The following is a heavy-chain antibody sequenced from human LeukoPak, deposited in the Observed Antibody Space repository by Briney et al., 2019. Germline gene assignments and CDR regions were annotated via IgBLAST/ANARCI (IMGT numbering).Heavy chain of an antibody. CDR2: ISGSGGST. J-gene: IGHJ4*02. D-gene: IGHD5-24*01. CDR3: AKDHVYAGRDGYIEF. V-gene: IGHV3-23*01. Sequence: GSLSLSCAASGFTFSSYAMSWVRQAPGKGLEWVSAISGSGGSTYYADSVKGRFTISRDNSKNTLYLQMNSLRAEDTAVYYCAKDHVYAGRDGYIEFWGQGTLVTVSS. CDR1: GFTFSSYA.